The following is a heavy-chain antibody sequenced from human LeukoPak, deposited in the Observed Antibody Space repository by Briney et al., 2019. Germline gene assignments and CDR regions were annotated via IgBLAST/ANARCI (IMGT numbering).Heavy chain of an antibody. CDR1: GGTFSSYA. D-gene: IGHD6-13*01. CDR2: IIPIFGTA. J-gene: IGHJ6*02. V-gene: IGHV1-69*13. CDR3: ARGYGSSPYYYYGMDV. Sequence: SVKVSCKASGGTFSSYAISWVRQAPGRGLEWMGGIIPIFGTANYAQKFQGRVTITADESTSTAYVELSSLRSEDTAVYYCARGYGSSPYYYYGMDVWGQGTTVTVSS.